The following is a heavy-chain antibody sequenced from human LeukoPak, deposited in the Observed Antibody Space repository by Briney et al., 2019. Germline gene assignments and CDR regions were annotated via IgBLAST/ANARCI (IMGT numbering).Heavy chain of an antibody. Sequence: GASVKVSCKTSGYTFTSSAFSWVRQAPGQGLEWMGWISAYNGNTNYAQNLQGRFTMTTDTSTSTAYMELRSLRSDDTAVYYCARGRVAKYDYVWGSYRYTRKYYFDYWGQGTLVTVSS. CDR3: ARGRVAKYDYVWGSYRYTRKYYFDY. CDR1: GYTFTSSA. J-gene: IGHJ4*02. CDR2: ISAYNGNT. V-gene: IGHV1-18*01. D-gene: IGHD3-16*02.